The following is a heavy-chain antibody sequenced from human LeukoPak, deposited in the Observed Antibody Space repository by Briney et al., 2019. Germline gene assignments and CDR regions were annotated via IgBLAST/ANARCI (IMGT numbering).Heavy chain of an antibody. J-gene: IGHJ4*02. V-gene: IGHV1-18*01. Sequence: ASVKVSCKASGYTFTTYGITWVRQAPGQGLEWMGWISAYNGNTNYAQKLQGRVTMTTDTSTSTAYMELRSLRSDDTAVHYCARALVDGYKELGYWGQGTLVTVSS. CDR1: GYTFTTYG. CDR3: ARALVDGYKELGY. D-gene: IGHD5-24*01. CDR2: ISAYNGNT.